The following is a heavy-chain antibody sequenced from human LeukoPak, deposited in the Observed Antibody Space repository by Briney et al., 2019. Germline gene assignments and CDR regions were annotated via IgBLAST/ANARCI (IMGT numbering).Heavy chain of an antibody. CDR1: GFTFDDYG. D-gene: IGHD4-17*01. CDR2: ISGSGGST. V-gene: IGHV3-23*01. CDR3: AKDSRAVTNDY. Sequence: GGSLRLSCAASGFTFDDYGMSWVRQAPGKGLEWVSAISGSGGSTYYADSVKGRFTISRDNSKNTLYLQMNSLRAEDTAVYYCAKDSRAVTNDYWGQGTLVTVSS. J-gene: IGHJ4*02.